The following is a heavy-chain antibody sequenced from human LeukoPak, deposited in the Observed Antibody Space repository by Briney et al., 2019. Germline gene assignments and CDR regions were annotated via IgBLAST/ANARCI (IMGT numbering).Heavy chain of an antibody. CDR2: INHSGST. CDR3: ARHSIYYYDSSGYYRVFDY. V-gene: IGHV4-34*01. Sequence: SETLSLTCAAYGGSFSGYYWSWIRQPPGKGLEWIGEINHSGSTNYDPSLKSRVTISVDTSKNQFSLKLSSVTAADTAVYYCARHSIYYYDSSGYYRVFDYWGQGTLVTVSS. J-gene: IGHJ4*02. CDR1: GGSFSGYY. D-gene: IGHD3-22*01.